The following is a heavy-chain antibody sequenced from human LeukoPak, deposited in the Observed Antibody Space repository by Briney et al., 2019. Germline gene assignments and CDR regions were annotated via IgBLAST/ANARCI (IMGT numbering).Heavy chain of an antibody. J-gene: IGHJ4*02. D-gene: IGHD2-15*01. V-gene: IGHV3-23*01. CDR2: ISGSGGST. CDR1: GFTFSSYA. Sequence: GGSLRLSCAASGFTFSSYAMSWVRQAPGKGLEWVSAISGSGGSTYYADSVKGRFTISRDNSKNTLYLQMNSLRAEDTAVYSCASHRGYCSGGPCSSAFFDYWGQGTLVTVSS. CDR3: ASHRGYCSGGPCSSAFFDY.